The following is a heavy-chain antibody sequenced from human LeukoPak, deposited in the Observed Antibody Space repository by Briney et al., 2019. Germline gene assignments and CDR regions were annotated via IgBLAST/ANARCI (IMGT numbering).Heavy chain of an antibody. V-gene: IGHV1-2*02. J-gene: IGHJ6*03. CDR1: GYTFTGYY. Sequence: GASVKVSCKASGYTFTGYYMHWVRQAPGQGLEWMGWINPNSGGTNYAQKFQGRVTMTRDTSISTAYMELSRLRSDDTAVYYCARCGRNNRGYYYMEDWGKGTTVTVSS. D-gene: IGHD2/OR15-2a*01. CDR2: INPNSGGT. CDR3: ARCGRNNRGYYYMED.